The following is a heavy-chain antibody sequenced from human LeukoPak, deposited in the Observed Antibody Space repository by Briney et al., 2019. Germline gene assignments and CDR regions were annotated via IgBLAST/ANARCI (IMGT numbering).Heavy chain of an antibody. CDR2: INPNSGGT. V-gene: IGHV1-2*02. Sequence: ASVKVSCKASGYTFTGYYMHWVRQAPGQGLEWMGWINPNSGGTNYAQKFQGRVTMTRDTSISTAYMELSRLRSDDTAVYYCARDPYPNVGYCSGGSCYPYNWLDPWGQGTLVTVSS. CDR1: GYTFTGYY. J-gene: IGHJ5*02. CDR3: ARDPYPNVGYCSGGSCYPYNWLDP. D-gene: IGHD2-15*01.